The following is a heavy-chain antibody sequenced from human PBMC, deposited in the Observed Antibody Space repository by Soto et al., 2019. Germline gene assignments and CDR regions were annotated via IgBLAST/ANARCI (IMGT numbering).Heavy chain of an antibody. CDR1: GGSISSGDYY. Sequence: SETLSLTCTVSGGSISSGDYYWSWIRQPPGKGLEWIGYIYYSGSTYYNPSLKSRVTISVDTSKNQFSLKLSSVTAADTAVYYCARDTPPRGYCSGGSCYSGYYYYGMDVWGQGTTVTVSS. V-gene: IGHV4-30-4*01. D-gene: IGHD2-15*01. CDR3: ARDTPPRGYCSGGSCYSGYYYYGMDV. CDR2: IYYSGST. J-gene: IGHJ6*02.